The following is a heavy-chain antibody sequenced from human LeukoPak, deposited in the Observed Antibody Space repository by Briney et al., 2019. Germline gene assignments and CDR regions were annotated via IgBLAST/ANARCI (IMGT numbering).Heavy chain of an antibody. V-gene: IGHV3-48*01. Sequence: PGRSLRLSCAASGFTFSSYSMNWVRQAPGKGLEWVSYISSSSSTIYYADSVKGRFTISRDNAKNSLYLQMNSLRAEDTAVYYCARSVWFGESDYWGQGTLVTVSS. D-gene: IGHD3-10*01. CDR3: ARSVWFGESDY. CDR2: ISSSSSTI. J-gene: IGHJ4*02. CDR1: GFTFSSYS.